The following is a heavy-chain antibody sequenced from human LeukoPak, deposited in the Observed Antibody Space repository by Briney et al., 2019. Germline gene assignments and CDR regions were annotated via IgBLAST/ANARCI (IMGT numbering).Heavy chain of an antibody. Sequence: SETLSLTCTVSGGSISSYYWSWIRQPPGKGLEWLGYIYYSGSTNYNPSLKSRVTISVDTSKNQFSLKLSSVAAADTAAYYCARGLSSIRYFDWLSPFSPHFDYWGQGTLVTVSS. CDR3: ARGLSSIRYFDWLSPFSPHFDY. CDR1: GGSISSYY. D-gene: IGHD3-9*01. J-gene: IGHJ4*02. CDR2: IYYSGST. V-gene: IGHV4-59*01.